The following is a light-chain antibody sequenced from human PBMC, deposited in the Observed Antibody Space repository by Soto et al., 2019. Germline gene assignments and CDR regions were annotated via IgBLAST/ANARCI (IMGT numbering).Light chain of an antibody. CDR3: SSYTSSINPYV. J-gene: IGLJ1*01. CDR2: DVS. Sequence: QSALTQPASVSGSPGQSITISCTGTSSDFGGYNYVSWYQQHPGKAPKLMIYDVSNRPSGVSNRFSGSKSGNTASLTISGLQAEVEADYYCSSYTSSINPYVCGTGTKVTVL. CDR1: SSDFGGYNY. V-gene: IGLV2-14*01.